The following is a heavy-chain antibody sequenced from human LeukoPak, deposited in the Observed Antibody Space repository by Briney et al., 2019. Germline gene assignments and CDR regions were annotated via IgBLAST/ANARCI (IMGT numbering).Heavy chain of an antibody. V-gene: IGHV5-51*01. CDR2: IHPGDSDT. Sequence: GESLKISCKAFGYSFTSNWIGWVRQMPGKGLEWMGIIHPGDSDTRYSPSFQGQVTISVDKSINTTYLHWSSLKASDTAIYYCARRGGLCSGARCYAGPASAHNYFDPWGQGTLVIVSS. J-gene: IGHJ5*02. D-gene: IGHD2-15*01. CDR3: ARRGGLCSGARCYAGPASAHNYFDP. CDR1: GYSFTSNW.